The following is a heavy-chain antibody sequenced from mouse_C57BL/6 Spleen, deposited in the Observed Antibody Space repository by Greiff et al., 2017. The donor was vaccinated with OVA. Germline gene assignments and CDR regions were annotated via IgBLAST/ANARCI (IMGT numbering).Heavy chain of an antibody. J-gene: IGHJ2*01. CDR1: GYTFTSYW. CDR2: INPSSGYT. CDR3: ARNAYYSGSTLRFDD. Sequence: VQLQQSGAELAKPGASVKLSCKASGYTFTSYWMHWVKQRPGQGLEWIGYINPSSGYTKSNQKFTDQAPLTADKSSSTPYLQLRRLTYEDSAVYYCARNAYYSGSTLRFDDWGQGTTLTVSS. V-gene: IGHV1-7*01. D-gene: IGHD1-1*01.